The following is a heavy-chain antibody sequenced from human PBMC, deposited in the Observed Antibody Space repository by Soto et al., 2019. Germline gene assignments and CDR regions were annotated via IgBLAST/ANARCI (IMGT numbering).Heavy chain of an antibody. CDR2: INAGNGNT. J-gene: IGHJ6*02. CDR3: ARVYSSSSYPYYYGMDV. Sequence: ASLNGYCKASGYTFSSYAMHWVRQAHEKRLEWMGWINAGNGNTNYAQKFQGRVTITADESTSTAYMELSSLRSEDTAVYYCARVYSSSSYPYYYGMDVWVQGTTVTVSS. V-gene: IGHV1-3*01. D-gene: IGHD6-6*01. CDR1: GYTFSSYA.